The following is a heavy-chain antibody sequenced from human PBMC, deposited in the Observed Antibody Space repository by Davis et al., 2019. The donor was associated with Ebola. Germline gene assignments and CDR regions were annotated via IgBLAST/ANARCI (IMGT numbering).Heavy chain of an antibody. Sequence: SETLSLTCTVSGGSISSGGYYWSWIRQHPGKGLEWIGYIYYSGSTYYNPSLKSRVTISVDTSKNQFSLKLSSVTAADTAVYYCARGSAAGVYFDYWGQGTLVTVSS. V-gene: IGHV4-31*03. CDR3: ARGSAAGVYFDY. CDR2: IYYSGST. D-gene: IGHD6-13*01. J-gene: IGHJ4*02. CDR1: GGSISSGGYY.